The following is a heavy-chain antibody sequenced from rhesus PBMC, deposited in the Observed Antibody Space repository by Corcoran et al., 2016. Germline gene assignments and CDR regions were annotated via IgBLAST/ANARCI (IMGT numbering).Heavy chain of an antibody. Sequence: QVQLQESGPGLVKPSETLSLTCAVSGYSISSGYGWSWIRQPPGKGRGWIGYIGCSRETTNHNPALRGRGPISKTTSKNQFSLKLSSLPAADTAVYYWARETDYGSNFRFDVWGPGVLVTVSS. CDR1: GYSISSGYG. V-gene: IGHV4-127*01. J-gene: IGHJ5-1*01. D-gene: IGHD4-29*01. CDR2: IGCSRETT. CDR3: ARETDYGSNFRFDV.